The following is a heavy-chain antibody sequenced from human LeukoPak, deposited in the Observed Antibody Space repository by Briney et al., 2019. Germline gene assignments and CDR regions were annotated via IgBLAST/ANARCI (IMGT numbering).Heavy chain of an antibody. CDR3: ARVRYRTHDY. V-gene: IGHV4-30-2*01. J-gene: IGHJ4*02. CDR2: IYHSGST. CDR1: GGSISSGGYY. D-gene: IGHD2-2*02. Sequence: SETLSLTCTVSGGSISSGGYYWSWIRQPPGKGLEWIGYIYHSGSTYYNPSLKSRVTISVDRSKNQFSLKLSSVTAADTAVYYCARVRYRTHDYWGQGTLVTVSS.